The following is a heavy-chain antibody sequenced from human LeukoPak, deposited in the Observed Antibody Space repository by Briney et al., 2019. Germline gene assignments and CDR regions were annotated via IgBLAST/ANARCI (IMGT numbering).Heavy chain of an antibody. V-gene: IGHV3-53*01. CDR2: IYSGGST. J-gene: IGHJ4*02. CDR3: ASVRGVRGVIIQDYFDY. CDR1: GFTVSSNY. D-gene: IGHD3-10*01. Sequence: PTGGSLRLSCAASGFTVSSNYMSWVRQAPGKGLEWVSVIYSGGSTYYADSVKGRFTISRDNSKNTLYLQMNSLRAEDTAVYYCASVRGVRGVIIQDYFDYWGQGTLVTVSS.